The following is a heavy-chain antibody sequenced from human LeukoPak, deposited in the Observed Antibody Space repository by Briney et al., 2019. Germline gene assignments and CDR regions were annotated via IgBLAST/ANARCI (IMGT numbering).Heavy chain of an antibody. CDR1: GFIFTDYW. CDR3: ARDRIVGATNPEY. CDR2: IKEDGTEK. Sequence: GGSLRLSCAASGFIFTDYWMYWVRQAPGKGLAWVANIKEDGTEKNYVDSVKGRFTISRDNAKNSVYLQMNSLRAEDTAVYYCARDRIVGATNPEYWGQGTLVTVSS. J-gene: IGHJ4*02. D-gene: IGHD1-26*01. V-gene: IGHV3-7*01.